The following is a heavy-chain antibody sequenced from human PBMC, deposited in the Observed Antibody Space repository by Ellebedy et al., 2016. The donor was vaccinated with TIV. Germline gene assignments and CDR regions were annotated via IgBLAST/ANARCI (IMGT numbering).Heavy chain of an antibody. CDR1: GVSTSSSY. J-gene: IGHJ5*02. V-gene: IGHV4-59*01. CDR3: ARGFMDKWLDT. CDR2: VYYSGST. Sequence: MPSETLSLTCTVSGVSTSSSYWTWLRQPPGRGLEWIGNVYYSGSTNYNPSLKSRVTISLDTSKKQFSLKLDSVTAADTAVYYCARGFMDKWLDTWGRGILVTVAS.